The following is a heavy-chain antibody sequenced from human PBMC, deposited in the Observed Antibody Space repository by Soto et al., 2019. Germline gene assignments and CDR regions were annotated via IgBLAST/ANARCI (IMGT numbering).Heavy chain of an antibody. CDR1: GGSISSGGYS. V-gene: IGHV4-30-2*01. D-gene: IGHD2-2*01. Sequence: LSLTCAVSGGSISSGGYSWSWIRQPPGKGLEWNGYNYHSGSTYYNPSLKSRVTISVDRSKNQSSLKLSFVTAADTAVYYCARVPDRWGQGTLVTVSS. CDR2: NYHSGST. CDR3: ARVPDR. J-gene: IGHJ5*02.